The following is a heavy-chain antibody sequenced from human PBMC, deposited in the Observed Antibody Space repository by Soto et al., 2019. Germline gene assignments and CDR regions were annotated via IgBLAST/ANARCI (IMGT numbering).Heavy chain of an antibody. D-gene: IGHD3-3*01. J-gene: IGHJ4*02. CDR1: GGSFSGYY. V-gene: IGHV4-34*01. CDR3: AREGERGTIFGVVPGFDY. Sequence: PSETLSLTCACYGGSFSGYYLSWIRQPPGKGLEWSGEINHSGSTNYNPSLKSRVTISVDTSKNQFSLKLSSVTAADTAVYYCAREGERGTIFGVVPGFDYWGQGTLVTVSX. CDR2: INHSGST.